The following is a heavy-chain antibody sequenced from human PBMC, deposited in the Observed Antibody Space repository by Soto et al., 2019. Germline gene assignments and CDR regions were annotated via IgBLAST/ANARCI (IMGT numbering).Heavy chain of an antibody. CDR2: ISGNGGDYT. CDR3: VPLCRYCSTTTPS. CDR1: GFTFSTYA. J-gene: IGHJ4*02. V-gene: IGHV3-23*01. D-gene: IGHD2-2*01. Sequence: PGGSLRLSCAASGFTFSTYAMSWVRQAPRKGLEWVSAISGNGGDYTYYADSVKGRFTISRDNSKNTLYLQMNSLRAEDTAVYYCVPLCRYCSTTTPSWGQGTLVTVSS.